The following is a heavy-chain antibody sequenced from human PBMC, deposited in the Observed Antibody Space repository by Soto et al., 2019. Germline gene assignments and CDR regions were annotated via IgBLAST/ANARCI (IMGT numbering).Heavy chain of an antibody. CDR3: ARGKTYXYGSGTKYYYYYYGMDV. CDR2: IYYSGST. D-gene: IGHD3-10*01. J-gene: IGHJ6*02. V-gene: IGHV4-61*01. Sequence: SETLSLTCTVSGGSVSSGSYYWSWIRQPPGKGLEWIGYIYYSGSTNYNPSLKSRVTISVDTSKNQFSLKLSSVTAADTAVYYCARGKTYXYGSGTKYYYYYYGMDVWGQGTTVTVSS. CDR1: GGSVSSGSYY.